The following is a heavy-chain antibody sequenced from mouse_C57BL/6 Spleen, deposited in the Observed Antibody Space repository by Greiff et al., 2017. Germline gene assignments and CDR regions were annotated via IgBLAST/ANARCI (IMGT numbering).Heavy chain of an antibody. CDR2: ISGGGGNT. CDR3: ARHAYYDYDGAMDY. D-gene: IGHD2-4*01. CDR1: GFTFSSYT. V-gene: IGHV5-9*01. Sequence: EVQRVESGGGLVKPGGSLKLSCAASGFTFSSYTMSWVRQTPEKSLEWVATISGGGGNTYYPDSVKGRFTIYRDNAKNTLYLQMSSLRSEDTALYYCARHAYYDYDGAMDYWGQGTSVTVSS. J-gene: IGHJ4*01.